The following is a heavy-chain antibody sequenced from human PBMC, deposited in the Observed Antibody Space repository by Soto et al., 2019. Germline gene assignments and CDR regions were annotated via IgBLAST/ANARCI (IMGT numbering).Heavy chain of an antibody. J-gene: IGHJ4*02. CDR2: INHSGST. CDR3: ARSTAATTPYYYDSSGYYY. CDR1: GGSFSGYY. Sequence: TLSLTCAVYGGSFSGYYWSWIRQPPGKGLEWIGEINHSGSTNYNPSLKSRVTISVDTSKNQFSLKLSSVTAADTAVYYCARSTAATTPYYYDSSGYYYWGQGTLVTVSS. V-gene: IGHV4-34*01. D-gene: IGHD3-22*01.